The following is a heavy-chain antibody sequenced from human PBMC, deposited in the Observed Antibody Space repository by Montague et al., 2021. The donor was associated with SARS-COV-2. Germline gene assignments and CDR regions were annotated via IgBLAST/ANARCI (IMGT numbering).Heavy chain of an antibody. Sequence: SLRLSCAVSGFTFSSYAMHWVRQAPGKGLEWLAVISSDGSNKYYADSVKGRFTISRDNSKNTLHLQMNSLRAEDTAVYYCARPALESYSKSWYLDYWGQGTRDTVSS. CDR1: GFTFSSYA. V-gene: IGHV3-30*04. CDR2: ISSDGSNK. J-gene: IGHJ4*02. D-gene: IGHD6-13*01. CDR3: ARPALESYSKSWYLDY.